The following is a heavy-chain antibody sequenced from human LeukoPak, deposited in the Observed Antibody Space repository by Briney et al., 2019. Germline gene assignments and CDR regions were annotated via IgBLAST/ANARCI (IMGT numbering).Heavy chain of an antibody. CDR1: GGSFSGYY. J-gene: IGHJ5*02. Sequence: SETLSLTCAVYGGSFSGYYWSWIRQPPGKGLEWIGEINHSGSTNYNPSLKSRVTISVDTSKNQFSLKLSSVTAADTAVYYCASGRSSYYGSGSYEPWGQGTLVTVSS. CDR2: INHSGST. V-gene: IGHV4-34*01. CDR3: ASGRSSYYGSGSYEP. D-gene: IGHD3-10*01.